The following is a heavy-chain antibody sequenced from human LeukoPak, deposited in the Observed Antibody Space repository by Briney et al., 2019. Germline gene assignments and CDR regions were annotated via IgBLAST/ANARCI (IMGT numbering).Heavy chain of an antibody. Sequence: ASVKVSCKASGGTVSSYAISWVRQAPGQGLEWMGRIIPILGIANYAQKVQGRVTITADKSTSTAYMELSSLRSEDKAVYYCTGYCSGGSCYPHYYYYDGMDVWGQGTTVTVSS. CDR1: GGTVSSYA. V-gene: IGHV1-69*04. J-gene: IGHJ6*02. CDR2: IIPILGIA. D-gene: IGHD2-15*01. CDR3: TGYCSGGSCYPHYYYYDGMDV.